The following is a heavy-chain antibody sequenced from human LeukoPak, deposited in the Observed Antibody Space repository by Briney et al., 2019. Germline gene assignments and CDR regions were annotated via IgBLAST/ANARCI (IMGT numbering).Heavy chain of an antibody. CDR2: ISYDGSNK. CDR1: GFTLSSYG. CDR3: AKEATYYDILTGYRNEYYFDY. V-gene: IGHV3-30*18. D-gene: IGHD3-9*01. J-gene: IGHJ4*02. Sequence: PGGSLRLSCAASGFTLSSYGMHWVRQAPGKGLEWVAVISYDGSNKYYADSVKGRFTISRDNSKNTLYLQMNSLRAEDTAVYYCAKEATYYDILTGYRNEYYFDYWGQGTLVTVSS.